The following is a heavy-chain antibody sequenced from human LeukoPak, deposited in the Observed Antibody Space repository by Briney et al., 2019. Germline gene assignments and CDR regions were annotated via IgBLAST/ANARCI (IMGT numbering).Heavy chain of an antibody. CDR1: GYTFTRHY. V-gene: IGHV1-46*01. D-gene: IGHD6-19*01. CDR3: ARERGIAVAGEGVDP. Sequence: ASVKVSCKASGYTFTRHYIQWVRQAPGQGLEWMGIINPSGGSTSYAQKFQGRVTLTRDTSTSTVYMELSSLRSEDTAVYYCARERGIAVAGEGVDPWGQGTLVTVSS. J-gene: IGHJ5*02. CDR2: INPSGGST.